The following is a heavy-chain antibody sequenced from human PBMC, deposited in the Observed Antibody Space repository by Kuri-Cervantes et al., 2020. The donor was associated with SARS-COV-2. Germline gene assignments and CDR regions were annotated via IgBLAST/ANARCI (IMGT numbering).Heavy chain of an antibody. D-gene: IGHD3-9*01. CDR3: ARDSLDWFIPLDY. J-gene: IGHJ4*02. CDR2: ISGSGGST. Sequence: GGSLRLSCAASGFTFSSYAMSWVRQAPGKGLEWVSAISGSGGSTYYADSVKGRFTISRDNAKNSLYLQMNSLRAEDTAVYYCARDSLDWFIPLDYWGQGTLVTVSS. V-gene: IGHV3-23*01. CDR1: GFTFSSYA.